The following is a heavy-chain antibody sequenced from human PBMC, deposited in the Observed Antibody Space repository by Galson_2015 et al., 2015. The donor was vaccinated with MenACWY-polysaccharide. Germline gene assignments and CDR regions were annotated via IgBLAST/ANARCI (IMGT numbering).Heavy chain of an antibody. J-gene: IGHJ4*02. V-gene: IGHV4-59*01. Sequence: SETLSLTCTVSGASMSDYYWGWIRQLPGKGLEWIGYAHYSGNTNYSPSLKSRVTMSVDTSKNQFSLNLSSVTAADTAVYYCTRDNNNYGDYWGQGTLVTVSS. CDR3: TRDNNNYGDY. CDR2: AHYSGNT. CDR1: GASMSDYY. D-gene: IGHD4-11*01.